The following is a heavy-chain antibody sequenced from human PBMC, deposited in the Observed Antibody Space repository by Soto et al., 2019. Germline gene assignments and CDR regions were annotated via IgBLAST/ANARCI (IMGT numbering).Heavy chain of an antibody. V-gene: IGHV4-34*01. J-gene: IGHJ4*01. CDR1: DGPFSGFD. CDR3: ARAPHSKYCSGGSCYFGY. D-gene: IGHD2-15*01. CDR2: FNHIGST. Sequence: SEPLSPTGHAYDGPFSGFDWSWIRQPPGKGREWFGLFNHIGSTNHNPSRKSPVTISVDTSKNQFSLKLSSATAADTAVYYCARAPHSKYCSGGSCYFGYWGPRTLVTGSS.